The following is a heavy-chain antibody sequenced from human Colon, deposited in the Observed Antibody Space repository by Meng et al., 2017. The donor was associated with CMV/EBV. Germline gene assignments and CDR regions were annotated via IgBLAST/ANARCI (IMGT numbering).Heavy chain of an antibody. CDR1: GYTFTNYG. J-gene: IGHJ5*02. V-gene: IGHV1-18*01. CDR2: ISTYNAKT. Sequence: QLLLVQSGAEVKKPGASVKVSRKASGYTFTNYGINWVRQAPGQGLEWMGWISTYNAKTDYAQNLQGRVSMTTDTSTSTAYLELRSLRSDDTAIYYCARGGLDSSGNYRLFDPWGQGTLVTVSS. D-gene: IGHD3-22*01. CDR3: ARGGLDSSGNYRLFDP.